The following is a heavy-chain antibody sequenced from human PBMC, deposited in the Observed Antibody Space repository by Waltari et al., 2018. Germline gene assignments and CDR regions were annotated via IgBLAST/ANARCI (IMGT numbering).Heavy chain of an antibody. V-gene: IGHV4-38-2*01. CDR3: ARGVVAATSNWFDP. CDR1: GYSISSGYY. J-gene: IGHJ5*02. CDR2: IYHSGST. D-gene: IGHD2-15*01. Sequence: QVQLQESGPGLVKPSEPLSLTCAVSGYSISSGYYCGWLRQPPGKGLEWIGSIYHSGSTYYNPSLKSRVTISVDTSKNQFSLKLSSVTAADTAVYYCARGVVAATSNWFDPWGQGTLVTVSS.